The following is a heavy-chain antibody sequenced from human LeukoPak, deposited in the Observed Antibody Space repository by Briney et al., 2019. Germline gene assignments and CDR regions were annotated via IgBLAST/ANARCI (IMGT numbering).Heavy chain of an antibody. Sequence: GGSLRLSCAASGFTFSSYAMHWVRQAPGKGLEWVAVISYDGSNKYYADSVKGRFTISRDNSKNTLYLQMNSLRAEDTAVYYCARDDVDYGDFRFTFDPWGQGTLVTVSS. CDR3: ARDDVDYGDFRFTFDP. V-gene: IGHV3-30-3*01. J-gene: IGHJ5*02. D-gene: IGHD4-17*01. CDR2: ISYDGSNK. CDR1: GFTFSSYA.